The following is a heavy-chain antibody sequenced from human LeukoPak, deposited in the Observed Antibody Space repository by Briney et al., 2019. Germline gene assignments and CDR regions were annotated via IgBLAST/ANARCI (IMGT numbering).Heavy chain of an antibody. J-gene: IGHJ4*02. Sequence: GGSLRLSCAASGFTFSSYWMHWVRQAPGKGLMWVSRINSDGSGTSYADSVKGRFTISRDNAKNTVYLPMNSLRAEDTAVFYCARVGQAGYVGYPLDYRGQGTLVTVSS. D-gene: IGHD5-12*01. V-gene: IGHV3-74*01. CDR1: GFTFSSYW. CDR3: ARVGQAGYVGYPLDY. CDR2: INSDGSGT.